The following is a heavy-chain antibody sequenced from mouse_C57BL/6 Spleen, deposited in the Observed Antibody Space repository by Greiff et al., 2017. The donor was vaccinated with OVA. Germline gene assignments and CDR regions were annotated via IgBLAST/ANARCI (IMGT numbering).Heavy chain of an antibody. D-gene: IGHD3-3*01. J-gene: IGHJ2*01. Sequence: VQLQQPGAELVKPGASVKLSCKASGYTFTSYWMQWVKQRPGQGLEWIGEIDPSDSYTNYNQKFKGKATLTVDPSSSTAYMQLSSLTSEDSAVYYCARGDGYFDYWGQGTTLTVSS. CDR1: GYTFTSYW. V-gene: IGHV1-50*01. CDR2: IDPSDSYT. CDR3: ARGDGYFDY.